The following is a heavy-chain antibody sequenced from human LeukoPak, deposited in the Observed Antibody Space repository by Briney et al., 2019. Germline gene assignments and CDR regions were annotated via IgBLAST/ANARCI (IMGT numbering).Heavy chain of an antibody. D-gene: IGHD2-21*02. J-gene: IGHJ1*01. Sequence: ASVKVSCKASGYTFTDYYMHWVRQAPGQGLEWMGWINAGNGNTKYSQKFQGRVTITRDTSASTAYMELSSLRSEDTAVYYCARGCGGDCPNAEYFHHWGQGTLVTVSS. CDR3: ARGCGGDCPNAEYFHH. V-gene: IGHV1/OR15-3*02. CDR1: GYTFTDYY. CDR2: INAGNGNT.